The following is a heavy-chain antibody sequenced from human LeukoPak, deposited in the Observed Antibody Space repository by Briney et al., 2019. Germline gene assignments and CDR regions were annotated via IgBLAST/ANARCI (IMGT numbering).Heavy chain of an antibody. J-gene: IGHJ4*02. Sequence: SETLSLTCAVHGGSFSGYSWSWIREPPGKGLEWIGEINHSGSTNYNPSLKSRVTISVDTSKNQFSLKLSSVTAADTAVYYCARGHTDYYGSGSPGWGQGTLVTVSS. CDR1: GGSFSGYS. CDR3: ARGHTDYYGSGSPG. CDR2: INHSGST. D-gene: IGHD3-10*01. V-gene: IGHV4-34*01.